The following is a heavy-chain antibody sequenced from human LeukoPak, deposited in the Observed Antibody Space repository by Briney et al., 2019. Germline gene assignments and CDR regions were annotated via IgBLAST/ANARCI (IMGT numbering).Heavy chain of an antibody. D-gene: IGHD4-17*01. J-gene: IGHJ4*02. V-gene: IGHV3-30*03. Sequence: GGSLRLSCAASGFTFRIYGMHWVRQAPGKGLEWVAVISSNGGRSTSADPLKGRLTIPRDNSKSTLYLHMTSLAAEDAAVYYCARRDSGERYYFDFWGQGTLVTVSS. CDR1: GFTFRIYG. CDR3: ARRDSGERYYFDF. CDR2: ISSNGGRS.